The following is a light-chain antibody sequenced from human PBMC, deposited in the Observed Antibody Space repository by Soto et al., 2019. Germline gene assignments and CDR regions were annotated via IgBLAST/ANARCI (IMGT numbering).Light chain of an antibody. CDR1: QRISSW. V-gene: IGKV1-5*01. J-gene: IGKJ1*01. CDR3: QQYDSYPWT. CDR2: DGS. Sequence: DIQMTQSPSTLSASVGDTVTITCRASQRISSWLAWYQQKPGKAPKFLIYDGSTLESGVPARFSGSGSGTEYTLTISSLQPDDFGTYFCQQYDSYPWTFGQGTKVDI.